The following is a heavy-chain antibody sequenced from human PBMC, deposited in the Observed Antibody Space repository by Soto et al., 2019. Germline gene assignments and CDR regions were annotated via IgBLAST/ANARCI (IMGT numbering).Heavy chain of an antibody. D-gene: IGHD1-20*01. CDR2: IHYTGKT. Sequence: PSETLSLTCSVSSGSISDYFWSWVRQTPGKGLEWIAYIHYTGKTNYNPSLESRVTLSVDTSKGQLSLKLTSVTAADTAIYYCAGEFWDYNWLSGEYFYYYETALWARGTTVRVSS. J-gene: IGHJ6*01. V-gene: IGHV4-59*01. CDR1: SGSISDYF. CDR3: AGEFWDYNWLSGEYFYYYETAL.